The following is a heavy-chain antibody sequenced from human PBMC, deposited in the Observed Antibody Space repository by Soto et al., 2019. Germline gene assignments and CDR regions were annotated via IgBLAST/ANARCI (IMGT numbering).Heavy chain of an antibody. V-gene: IGHV4-30-2*03. D-gene: IGHD3-10*01. CDR1: GGSISSGGYS. J-gene: IGHJ6*02. CDR2: IYQSGST. Sequence: SETLSLTCAVSGGSISSGGYSWSWIRQPPGKGLEWIGYIYQSGSTYYNPSLKNRVNISVDTSKNQLHLKLSSETAADTAVYYCARHGITMVRGAHYYYYGMDVWGQGTTVT. CDR3: ARHGITMVRGAHYYYYGMDV.